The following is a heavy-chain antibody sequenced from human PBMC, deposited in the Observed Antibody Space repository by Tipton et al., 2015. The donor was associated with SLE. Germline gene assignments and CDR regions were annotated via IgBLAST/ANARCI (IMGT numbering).Heavy chain of an antibody. CDR2: AFYSGST. J-gene: IGHJ6*02. V-gene: IGHV4-39*07. Sequence: TLSLTCTVSGGSISSYYWAWIRQPPGKGLQWIGSAFYSGSTYHNPSLKSRVTMSLDTSKNQFSLKPTSVTAADTAIYYCARLGIVIVPAATYYYGMDVWGQGTTVTVSS. CDR1: GGSISSYY. D-gene: IGHD2-2*01. CDR3: ARLGIVIVPAATYYYGMDV.